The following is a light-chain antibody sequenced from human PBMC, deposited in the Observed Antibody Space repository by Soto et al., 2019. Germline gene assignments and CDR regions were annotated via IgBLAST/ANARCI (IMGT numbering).Light chain of an antibody. CDR1: SSDFYGYNY. Sequence: QSAPTQPASVSGTPGQSITISCTGTSSDFYGYNYVSWYQQLPGKAPKLLIYEVTSRPSGVSNRFSGSKSGNTASLTISGLLAEDEADYYCSSYTSGRTLYVFGTGTKVTVL. CDR2: EVT. CDR3: SSYTSGRTLYV. V-gene: IGLV2-14*01. J-gene: IGLJ1*01.